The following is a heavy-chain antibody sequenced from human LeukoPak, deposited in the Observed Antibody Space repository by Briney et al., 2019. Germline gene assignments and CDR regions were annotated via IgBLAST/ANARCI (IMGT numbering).Heavy chain of an antibody. CDR2: VSHDGRTT. CDR1: EFTFSNYG. D-gene: IGHD6-25*01. J-gene: IGHJ1*01. CDR3: VKEPTSYSSGWYFQH. Sequence: GGSLRFSCAASEFTFSNYGMQWVRQAPGKGLEWVAVVSHDGRTTFYADSVKGRFTISRDNSRNTLDLQMYSQRAEDTAVYFCVKEPTSYSSGWYFQHWGQGTLVTVSS. V-gene: IGHV3-30*18.